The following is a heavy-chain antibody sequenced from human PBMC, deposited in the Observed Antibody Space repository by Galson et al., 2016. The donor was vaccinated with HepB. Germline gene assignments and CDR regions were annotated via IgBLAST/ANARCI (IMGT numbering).Heavy chain of an antibody. CDR1: GGSISSVGYS. CDR3: ARGEYSYGYFDY. V-gene: IGHV4-30-2*01. Sequence: TLSLTCAVSGGSISSVGYSWSWIRQAPGKGLEWIGYIYHSGKTYYSSSLKSRVTISVDKSKNQFSLKLNSVTAADMAVYYCARGEYSYGYFDYWRRGSLVAVSS. D-gene: IGHD5-18*01. CDR2: IYHSGKT. J-gene: IGHJ4*02.